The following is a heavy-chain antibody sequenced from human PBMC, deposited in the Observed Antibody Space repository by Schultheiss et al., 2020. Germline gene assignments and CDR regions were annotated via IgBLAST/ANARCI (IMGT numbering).Heavy chain of an antibody. D-gene: IGHD4-17*01. J-gene: IGHJ4*02. V-gene: IGHV4-4*07. CDR2: IYSSGST. CDR1: GGSFSSYY. Sequence: SETLSLTCTVSGGSFSSYYWSWIRQPAGKGLEWIGRIYSSGSTNYNLSLKSRVTMSVDTSKKQFSLKLNSVTAADTAVYYCARGGNFGDYVPNFDYWGQGNLGTVSS. CDR3: ARGGNFGDYVPNFDY.